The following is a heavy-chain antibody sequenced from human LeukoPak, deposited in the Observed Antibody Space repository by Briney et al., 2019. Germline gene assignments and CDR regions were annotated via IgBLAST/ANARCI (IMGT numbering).Heavy chain of an antibody. J-gene: IGHJ3*02. D-gene: IGHD2-2*01. CDR1: GFTFSSYA. V-gene: IGHV3-23*01. Sequence: GGSLRLSCAASGFTFSSYAMNWVRLAPGKGLEWVSAITSTGGTTYYADSVKGRFTISRDNSKNTLYLQMNSLRAEDTAVYYCARVVAAAIRGAFDIWGQGTMVTVSS. CDR3: ARVVAAAIRGAFDI. CDR2: ITSTGGTT.